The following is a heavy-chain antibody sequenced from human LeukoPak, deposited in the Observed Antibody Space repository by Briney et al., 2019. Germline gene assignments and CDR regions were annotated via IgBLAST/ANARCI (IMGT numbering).Heavy chain of an antibody. J-gene: IGHJ4*02. CDR3: ARDGAPYYYDSSGYSQADY. Sequence: SVKVSCKASGGTFSSYAISWVRQAPGQGLEWMGGIIPIFGTANYAQKFQGRVTITTDESTSTAYMELSSLRSEDTAVYYCARDGAPYYYDSSGYSQADYWGQGTLVTVPS. V-gene: IGHV1-69*05. D-gene: IGHD3-22*01. CDR1: GGTFSSYA. CDR2: IIPIFGTA.